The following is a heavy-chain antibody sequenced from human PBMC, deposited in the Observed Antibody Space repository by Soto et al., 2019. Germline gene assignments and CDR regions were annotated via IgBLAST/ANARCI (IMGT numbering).Heavy chain of an antibody. D-gene: IGHD1-26*01. CDR3: DSAMTSVGATTKGDY. J-gene: IGHJ4*02. CDR2: ISSDGSVT. CDR1: GFTFSTYW. V-gene: IGHV3-74*01. Sequence: EVQLVESGGGLVQPGGSLRLSCAASGFTFSTYWMHWVRQAPGKGPGWVSRISSDGSVTDYAGSVKGRFTISRDNAKNTLYLQMNSRRAEDTAVYYCDSAMTSVGATTKGDYWGQGTLVTVSS.